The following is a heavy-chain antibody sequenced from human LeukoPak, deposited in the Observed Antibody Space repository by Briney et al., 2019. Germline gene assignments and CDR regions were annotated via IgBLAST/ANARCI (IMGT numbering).Heavy chain of an antibody. J-gene: IGHJ3*02. Sequence: GASVKVSCKLSGYTGIELSMHWVRQVPGKGLEWMGGFDPEDGETKYAQKFQGRVTMTEDTSTDTAYMELGRLTSEDTAVYYCATHTISGVVTYASLIWGRGTLVTVSS. V-gene: IGHV1-24*01. CDR1: GYTGIELS. CDR2: FDPEDGET. CDR3: ATHTISGVVTYASLI. D-gene: IGHD3-3*01.